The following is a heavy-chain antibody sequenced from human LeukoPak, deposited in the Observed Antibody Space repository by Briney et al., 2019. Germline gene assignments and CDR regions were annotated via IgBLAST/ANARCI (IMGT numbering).Heavy chain of an antibody. CDR3: AKDGSRAWDIGFQH. Sequence: GGSLRLSCAASGFTFSSYGMSWVRQAPGKGLEWVSAISGSGGSTYYADSVKGRFTISRDNSKNTLYLQMNSLRAEDTAVYYCAKDGSRAWDIGFQHWGQGTLVTVSS. J-gene: IGHJ1*01. CDR1: GFTFSSYG. V-gene: IGHV3-23*01. CDR2: ISGSGGST. D-gene: IGHD2-15*01.